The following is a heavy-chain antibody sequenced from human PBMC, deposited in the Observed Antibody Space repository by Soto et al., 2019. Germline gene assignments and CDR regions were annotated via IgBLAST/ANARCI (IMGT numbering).Heavy chain of an antibody. V-gene: IGHV3-30*03. CDR2: ISYDGSHK. CDR1: GLTFSNYG. D-gene: IGHD3-22*01. CDR3: ARDYDSSGYPRYYFDY. Sequence: PGGSLRLSCAASGLTFSNYGFHWVRQAPGKGLEWVAVISYDGSHKYYADSVKGRFTISRDNSKNTLYLQMNSLRAEDTAVYYCARDYDSSGYPRYYFDYWGQGTLVTVSS. J-gene: IGHJ4*02.